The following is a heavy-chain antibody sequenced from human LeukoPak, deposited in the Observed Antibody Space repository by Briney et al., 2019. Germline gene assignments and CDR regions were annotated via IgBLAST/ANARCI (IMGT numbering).Heavy chain of an antibody. Sequence: SETLSLTCTVSGGSISSGSYYWGWIRRPPGKGLEWIGSINYSWSTCYNPSLKSRVTISVDTSKNQFSLKLSSVTAADTAVYYCARAEDIYRRLDLWGQGTMVTVSS. CDR1: GGSISSGSYY. CDR3: ARAEDIYRRLDL. CDR2: INYSWST. V-gene: IGHV4-39*01. J-gene: IGHJ3*01. D-gene: IGHD3-9*01.